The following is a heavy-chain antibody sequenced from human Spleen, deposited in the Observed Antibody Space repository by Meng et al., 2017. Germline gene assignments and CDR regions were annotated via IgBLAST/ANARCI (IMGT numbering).Heavy chain of an antibody. J-gene: IGHJ6*02. CDR3: ARGMGATSYYYYGMDV. CDR2: ISSSGSTI. CDR1: GESFSDYY. V-gene: IGHV3-11*04. Sequence: LSLTCAVYGESFSDYYWTWIRQPPGKGLEWVSYISSSGSTIYYADSVKGRFTISRDNAKNSLYLQMNSLRAEDTAVYYCARGMGATSYYYYGMDVWGQGTTVTVSS. D-gene: IGHD1-26*01.